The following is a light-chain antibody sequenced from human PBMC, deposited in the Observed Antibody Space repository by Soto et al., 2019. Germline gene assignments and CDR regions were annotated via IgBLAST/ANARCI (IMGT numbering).Light chain of an antibody. CDR3: QQYHSWPPT. Sequence: DIQMTQSPSTLSASVGDRVTITCRASQSISSWLAWYQQKPGKAPKLLIYKASSLESGVPSRFSGSGSGTDFTLTISSLQPEDFAVYYCQQYHSWPPTFGQGTRLEIK. V-gene: IGKV1-5*03. J-gene: IGKJ5*01. CDR2: KAS. CDR1: QSISSW.